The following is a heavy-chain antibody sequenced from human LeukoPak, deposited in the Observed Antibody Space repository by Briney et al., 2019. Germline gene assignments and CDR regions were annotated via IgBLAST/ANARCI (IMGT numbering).Heavy chain of an antibody. D-gene: IGHD2-2*02. CDR2: INPNSGGT. J-gene: IGHJ5*02. CDR1: GYTFTGYY. CDR3: ASFEVVPAAIHGGWFNP. V-gene: IGHV1-2*02. Sequence: ASVKVSCKASGYTFTGYYMHWVRQAPGQGLEWMGWINPNSGGTNYAQKFQGRVTMTRDTSISTAYMKLSRLRSDDTAVYYCASFEVVPAAIHGGWFNPWGQGTLVTASS.